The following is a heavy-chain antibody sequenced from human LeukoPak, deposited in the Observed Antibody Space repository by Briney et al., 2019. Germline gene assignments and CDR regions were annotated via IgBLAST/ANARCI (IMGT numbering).Heavy chain of an antibody. V-gene: IGHV1-69*01. CDR3: ARDSKREGSYWSWLDP. Sequence: SVKVSCKASVGTFSSYAISWVRQAPGQGLEWMGGIIPIFGTANYAQKFQGRVTITADESTSTAYMELSSLRSEDTAVYYCARDSKREGSYWSWLDPWGQGTLVTVSS. CDR1: VGTFSSYA. CDR2: IIPIFGTA. D-gene: IGHD1-26*01. J-gene: IGHJ5*02.